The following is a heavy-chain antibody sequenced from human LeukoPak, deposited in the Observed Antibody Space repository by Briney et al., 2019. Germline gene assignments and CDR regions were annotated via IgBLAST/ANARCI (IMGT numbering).Heavy chain of an antibody. V-gene: IGHV3-30-3*01. CDR3: ARGSSGWYFDY. CDR1: GFTFSSYA. D-gene: IGHD6-19*01. Sequence: GGSLRLSCAASGFTFSSYAMHWVRQAPGKGLEWVAVISYDGSNKYYADSVKGRFTISRDNSKNTLYLQMNSLRAEDTAVYYCARGSSGWYFDYWGQGTLVTVSS. J-gene: IGHJ4*02. CDR2: ISYDGSNK.